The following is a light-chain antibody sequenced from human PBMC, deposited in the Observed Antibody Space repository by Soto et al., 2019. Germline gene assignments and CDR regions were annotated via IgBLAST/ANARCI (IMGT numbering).Light chain of an antibody. Sequence: EVVMTQSPATLSVSPGERATLSCRASQSVSRNLAWYQQRPGRAPRLLIYDASTRATNIRTMFSGSGSGTEFTLNISRLRSEDCAVYYCQQYNHWPLYSFGQGTKLEIK. CDR2: DAS. CDR3: QQYNHWPLYS. V-gene: IGKV3-15*01. J-gene: IGKJ2*01. CDR1: QSVSRN.